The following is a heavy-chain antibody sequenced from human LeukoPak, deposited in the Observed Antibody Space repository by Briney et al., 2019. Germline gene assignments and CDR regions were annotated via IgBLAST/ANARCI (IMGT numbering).Heavy chain of an antibody. CDR1: GFTFSSYA. J-gene: IGHJ5*01. D-gene: IGHD4-23*01. CDR2: ISYDGSNK. Sequence: GGSLRLSCAASGFTFSSYAMHWVRQAPGKGLEWVAVISYDGSNKYYADSVKGRFTISRDNSKNTLYLQMNSLRAEDTAVYYCARDRGNSDPGDWFDSWGQGTLVTVSS. V-gene: IGHV3-30*04. CDR3: ARDRGNSDPGDWFDS.